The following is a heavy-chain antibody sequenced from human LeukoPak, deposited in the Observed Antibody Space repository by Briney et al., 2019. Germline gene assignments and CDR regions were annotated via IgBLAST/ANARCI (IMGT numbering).Heavy chain of an antibody. CDR3: ASEYCSSTSCYDNWFDP. V-gene: IGHV1-24*01. CDR1: GYTLTELS. J-gene: IGHJ5*02. D-gene: IGHD2-2*01. CDR2: FDPEDGET. Sequence: ASVKVSCKVSGYTLTELSMHWVRQAPGKGLEWMGGFDPEDGETIYAQKFQGRVTMTEDTSTDTAYMELSSLRSEDTAVYYCASEYCSSTSCYDNWFDPWGQGTLVTVSS.